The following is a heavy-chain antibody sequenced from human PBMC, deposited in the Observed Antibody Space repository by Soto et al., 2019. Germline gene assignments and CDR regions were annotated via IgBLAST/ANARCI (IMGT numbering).Heavy chain of an antibody. CDR1: GFTFSSYA. CDR2: ISGSGGGT. CDR3: AKAGSIAAAGTEDDY. V-gene: IGHV3-23*01. D-gene: IGHD6-13*01. J-gene: IGHJ4*02. Sequence: GESLKISCAASGFTFSSYAMSWVRQAPGKGLEWVSAISGSGGGTYYADSVKGRFTISRDNSKNTLYLQMNSLRAEDTAVYYCAKAGSIAAAGTEDDYWGQGTLVTVSS.